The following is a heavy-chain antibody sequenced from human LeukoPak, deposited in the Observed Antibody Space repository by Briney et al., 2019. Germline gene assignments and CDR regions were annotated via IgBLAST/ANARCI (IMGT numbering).Heavy chain of an antibody. Sequence: PGGSLRLSCAASGFTVSTNYVSWVSQPPGKGLEWVSILYADGTTIYADSVRGRFTISRDNSKNTIYLQMNSLGAEDTAVYYCARAPTITTNFDSWGRGTLVTVSS. CDR2: LYADGTT. CDR1: GFTVSTNY. J-gene: IGHJ4*02. D-gene: IGHD4-11*01. CDR3: ARAPTITTNFDS. V-gene: IGHV3-66*01.